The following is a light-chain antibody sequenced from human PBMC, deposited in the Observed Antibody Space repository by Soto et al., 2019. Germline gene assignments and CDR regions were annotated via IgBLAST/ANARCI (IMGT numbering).Light chain of an antibody. CDR1: SSDVGGYNY. V-gene: IGLV2-14*01. CDR2: EVS. Sequence: QSALTQPASVSGSPGQSITISCTGTSSDVGGYNYVSWYQQHPGKAPKLMIYEVSNRPSGVSSRFSGSKSGNTASLTISGLQADDEDDYYCTSYTRSSTRVFGGGTKVTVL. CDR3: TSYTRSSTRV. J-gene: IGLJ3*02.